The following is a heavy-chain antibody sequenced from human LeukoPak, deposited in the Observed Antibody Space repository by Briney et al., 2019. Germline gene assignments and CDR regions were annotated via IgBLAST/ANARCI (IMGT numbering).Heavy chain of an antibody. J-gene: IGHJ4*02. CDR3: AKDSYYGSGSYFYFDY. Sequence: GGSLRLSCAASGFTFSSYGMHWVRQAPGKGLGWVAVVSYDGSNKYYADSVKGRFTISRDNSKNTLYLQMNGLRPEDTAVYYCAKDSYYGSGSYFYFDYWGQGTLVTVSS. D-gene: IGHD3-10*01. CDR2: VSYDGSNK. V-gene: IGHV3-30*18. CDR1: GFTFSSYG.